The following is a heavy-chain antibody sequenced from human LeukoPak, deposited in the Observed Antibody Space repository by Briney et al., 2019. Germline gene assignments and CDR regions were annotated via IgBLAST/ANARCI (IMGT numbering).Heavy chain of an antibody. J-gene: IGHJ6*03. Sequence: SETLSLTCAVYGGSFSGYDWSWIRQPPGKGLEWIGEINHSGSTNYNPSLKSRVTISVDTSKNQFSLKLSSVTAADTAVYYCARGRPPIAVAGYYYYYYMDVWGKGTTVTVSS. V-gene: IGHV4-34*01. CDR2: INHSGST. CDR3: ARGRPPIAVAGYYYYYYMDV. D-gene: IGHD6-19*01. CDR1: GGSFSGYD.